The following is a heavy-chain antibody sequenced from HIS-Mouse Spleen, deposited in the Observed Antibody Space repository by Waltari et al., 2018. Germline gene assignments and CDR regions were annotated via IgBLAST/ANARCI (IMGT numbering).Heavy chain of an antibody. V-gene: IGHV4-34*01. CDR1: GGSFSGYY. Sequence: QVQLQQWGAGLLKPSETLSLTCAVYGGSFSGYYWSWIRQPPGKGLEWIGEIKHSGSTNCKPSLRSRGTIALDTSKNQFSLKLSSVTAAETAVYYCARAGFSSSWGEYFQHWGQGTLVTVSS. CDR2: IKHSGST. D-gene: IGHD6-13*01. CDR3: ARAGFSSSWGEYFQH. J-gene: IGHJ1*01.